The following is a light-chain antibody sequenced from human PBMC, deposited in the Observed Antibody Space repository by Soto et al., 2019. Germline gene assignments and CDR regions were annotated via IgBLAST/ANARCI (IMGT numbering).Light chain of an antibody. Sequence: EIVLTQSRGTQSLSPGERATLSFRASQSVSRGYLAWYQQKPGKAPRLLIYGASSRATGIPERFSGSGSGTDFTLTISRLAPEDFEVYYCQQYGSYPLTFGGGTKVDIK. CDR3: QQYGSYPLT. J-gene: IGKJ4*01. V-gene: IGKV3-20*01. CDR1: QSVSRGY. CDR2: GAS.